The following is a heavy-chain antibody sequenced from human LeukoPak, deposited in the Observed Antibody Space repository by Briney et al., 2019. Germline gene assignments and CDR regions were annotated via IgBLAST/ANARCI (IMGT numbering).Heavy chain of an antibody. Sequence: SETLSLTCTVSGGSLSTYYWSWIRQPPGKGLEWIGYIYYTGSTNYNPSLKSRVAISVDTSKNQFSLKLSSVTAADTAVYYCARAGGSGGGCSVYYYYGMDVWGQGTTVTVSS. CDR2: IYYTGST. CDR3: ARAGGSGGGCSVYYYYGMDV. J-gene: IGHJ6*02. CDR1: GGSLSTYY. V-gene: IGHV4-59*01. D-gene: IGHD2-15*01.